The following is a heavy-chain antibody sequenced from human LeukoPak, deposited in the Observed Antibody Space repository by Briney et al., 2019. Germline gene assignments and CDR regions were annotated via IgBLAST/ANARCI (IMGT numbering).Heavy chain of an antibody. CDR2: VNLQGST. CDR3: AREGGPYRPLDY. J-gene: IGHJ4*02. CDR1: GGSISNTNS. Sequence: PSETLSLTCGVSGGSISNTNSWTWVRQPPGKGLEWIGKVNLQGSTNYNPSLKSRVAISVDKSENHISLKLTSVTAADTAVDYCAREGGPYRPLDYSGQGTLVTVAS. V-gene: IGHV4-4*02.